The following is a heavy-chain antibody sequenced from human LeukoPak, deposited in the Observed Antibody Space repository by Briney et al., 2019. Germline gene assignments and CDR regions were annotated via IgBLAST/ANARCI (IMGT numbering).Heavy chain of an antibody. V-gene: IGHV1-8*02. D-gene: IGHD3-10*01. Sequence: GASVTVSCMASGYTFTSYAMNWVRQAAGQGLEWMGWMNHNSGNTGYAQKFQGRVTMTEDTSTDTAYMELSSLTSDDTAVYYCATDLAMVRGVIGGDYWGQGTLVTVSS. CDR1: GYTFTSYA. CDR2: MNHNSGNT. CDR3: ATDLAMVRGVIGGDY. J-gene: IGHJ4*02.